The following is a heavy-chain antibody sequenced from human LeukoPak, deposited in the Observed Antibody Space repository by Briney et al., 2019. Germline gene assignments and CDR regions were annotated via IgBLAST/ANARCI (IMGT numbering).Heavy chain of an antibody. CDR2: IYPGDSDT. D-gene: IGHD6-19*01. CDR1: GYSFTSYW. Sequence: EESLKISCKGSGYSFTSYWIGWVRQMPGKGLEWMGIIYPGDSDTRYSPSFQGQVTISADKSISTAYLQWSSLKASDTAMYYCARLGIAVAGTIFAAFDIWGQGTMVTVSS. V-gene: IGHV5-51*01. J-gene: IGHJ3*02. CDR3: ARLGIAVAGTIFAAFDI.